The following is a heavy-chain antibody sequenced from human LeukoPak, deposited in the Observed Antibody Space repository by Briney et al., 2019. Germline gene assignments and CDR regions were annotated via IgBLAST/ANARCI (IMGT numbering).Heavy chain of an antibody. CDR2: IYPGDSYT. V-gene: IGHV5-51*01. D-gene: IGHD3-22*01. CDR3: ARNYYDSSGYYYVSAFDI. CDR1: GYSFTSYW. J-gene: IGHJ3*02. Sequence: GESLKISCKGSGYSFTSYWIGWVRQMPGKGLEWMGIIYPGDSYTRFSPSFQGQVTISADKSISTAYLQWGSLKASDTAMYYCARNYYDSSGYYYVSAFDIWGQGTMVTVSS.